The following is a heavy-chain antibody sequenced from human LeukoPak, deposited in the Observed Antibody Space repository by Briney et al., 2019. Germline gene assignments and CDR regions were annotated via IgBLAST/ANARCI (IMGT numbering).Heavy chain of an antibody. CDR3: VRGGITMVRGVMGWFDP. CDR2: IYYSGST. J-gene: IGHJ5*02. CDR1: GGSISSYY. Sequence: SETLSLTCTVSGGSISSYYWSWIRQPPGKGLEWIGYIYYSGSTNYNPSLKSRVTISVDTSKNQFSLKLSSVTAADTAVYYCVRGGITMVRGVMGWFDPWGQGTLVTVSS. V-gene: IGHV4-59*01. D-gene: IGHD3-10*01.